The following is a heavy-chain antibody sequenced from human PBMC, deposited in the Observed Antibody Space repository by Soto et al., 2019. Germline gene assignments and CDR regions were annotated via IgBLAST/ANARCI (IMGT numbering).Heavy chain of an antibody. D-gene: IGHD3-9*01. CDR1: GDSINSDKYY. CDR2: IYFRGNT. Sequence: QLQLQESGPGLVKPSETLSLTCSVSGDSINSDKYYWGWIRQPPGKGLEWIGIIYFRGNTYYNPSLQTPVTISLDKSKSQFSLKLNSVTAADSAVYFCARLEGLATISYYFDFWGQGALVTVSS. V-gene: IGHV4-39*01. J-gene: IGHJ4*02. CDR3: ARLEGLATISYYFDF.